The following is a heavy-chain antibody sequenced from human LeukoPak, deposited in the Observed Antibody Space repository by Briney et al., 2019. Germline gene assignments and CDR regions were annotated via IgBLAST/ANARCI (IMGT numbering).Heavy chain of an antibody. V-gene: IGHV3-23*01. Sequence: GGSLRLSCAASGFTFSSYGMSWVRQAPGKWLEWVAGISGSGGSTYYADSVKGRFTISRDNSKNTLYLQMNSLRAEDTAVYYCVRGAYSSSWLNFDYWGQGTLVTVSS. J-gene: IGHJ4*02. D-gene: IGHD6-13*01. CDR3: VRGAYSSSWLNFDY. CDR1: GFTFSSYG. CDR2: ISGSGGST.